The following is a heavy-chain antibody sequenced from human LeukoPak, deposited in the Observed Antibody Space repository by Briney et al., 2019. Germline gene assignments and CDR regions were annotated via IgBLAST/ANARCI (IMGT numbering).Heavy chain of an antibody. V-gene: IGHV1-18*01. CDR2: ITAYTVNT. J-gene: IGHJ4*02. D-gene: IGHD6-6*01. Sequence: ASVKVSCKASGYTFTNYGITWVRQAPGQGLESIAFITAYTVNTNYPQTFQARVPMTPDTSPTTAYMELRSLRSDDTAVYYCARDSPQSSSDYWGQGTLVTVSS. CDR3: ARDSPQSSSDY. CDR1: GYTFTNYG.